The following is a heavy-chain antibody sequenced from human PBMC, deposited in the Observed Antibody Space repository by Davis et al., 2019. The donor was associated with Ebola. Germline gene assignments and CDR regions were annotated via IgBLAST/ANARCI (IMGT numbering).Heavy chain of an antibody. CDR1: GYTFTRYG. D-gene: IGHD3-9*01. Sequence: AAPVKVSCKASGYTFTRYGISWVRQAPGQGLEWMGWISAYNGNTNYAQNLQGRVTMTRSTSISTAYMELSSLRSEDTAVYYCARGGYFDWLTRWHYYGMDVWGQGTTVTVSS. CDR3: ARGGYFDWLTRWHYYGMDV. V-gene: IGHV1-18*01. CDR2: ISAYNGNT. J-gene: IGHJ6*02.